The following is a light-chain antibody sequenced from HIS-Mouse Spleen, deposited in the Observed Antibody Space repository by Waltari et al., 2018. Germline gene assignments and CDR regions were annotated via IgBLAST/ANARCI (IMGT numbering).Light chain of an antibody. CDR2: EVS. CDR3: SSYTSSSK. CDR1: SSDVGGYNY. V-gene: IGLV2-14*01. Sequence: QSALTQPASVSGSPGQSITIPCTGTSSDVGGYNYVSWYQQHPGKAPKPMIYEVSNRPSGVSNRFSGSKSGNTASLTISGLQAEDEADYYCSSYTSSSKFGGGTKLTVL. J-gene: IGLJ2*01.